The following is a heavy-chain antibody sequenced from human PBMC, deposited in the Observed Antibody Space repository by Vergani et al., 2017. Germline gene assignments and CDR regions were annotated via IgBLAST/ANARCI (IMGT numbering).Heavy chain of an antibody. D-gene: IGHD5-18*01. CDR2: IYYSGST. CDR1: GGSISSYY. CDR3: ARELRGYSYGSHFDY. J-gene: IGHJ4*02. Sequence: QVQLQESGPGLVKPSETLSLTCTVSGGSISSYYWSWIRQPPGKGLEWIGYIYYSGSTNYNPSLKSRVTISVDPSKNQFSLKLSSVTAADTAVYYCARELRGYSYGSHFDYWGQGTLVTVSS. V-gene: IGHV4-59*01.